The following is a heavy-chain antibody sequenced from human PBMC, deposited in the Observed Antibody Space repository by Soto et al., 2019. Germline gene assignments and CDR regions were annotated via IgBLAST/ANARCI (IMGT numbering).Heavy chain of an antibody. CDR1: GFTFSSYS. V-gene: IGHV3-21*01. CDR3: ARAEVGGGIGARHGMDV. CDR2: ISTSSSYK. D-gene: IGHD6-6*01. J-gene: IGHJ6*02. Sequence: EVQLVESGGGLVKPGGSLRLSCAASGFTFSSYSMNWVRQTPGKGLEWVSFISTSSSYKYYADSVKGRFTISRDNAKNSLYLQMNSLRAEDTAVYYCARAEVGGGIGARHGMDVWGQGTTVTVSS.